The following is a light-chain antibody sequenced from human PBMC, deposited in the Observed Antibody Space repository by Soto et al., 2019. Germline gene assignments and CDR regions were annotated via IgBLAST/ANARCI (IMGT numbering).Light chain of an antibody. J-gene: IGLJ3*02. V-gene: IGLV1-40*01. CDR1: SSNIGAGYD. Sequence: QSVLTQPPSVSGAPGQRVTISCTGSSSNIGAGYDVHWYQQLPGTAPKLLISGNSNRPSGVPDRFSGSKSGASASLAITGLQGEDVADYYCQSYDSSLSGWVFGGGTKLTVL. CDR3: QSYDSSLSGWV. CDR2: GNS.